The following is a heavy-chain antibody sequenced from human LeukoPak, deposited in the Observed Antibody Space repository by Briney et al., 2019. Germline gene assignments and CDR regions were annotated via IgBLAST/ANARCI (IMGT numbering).Heavy chain of an antibody. CDR2: IPSDGNNK. Sequence: GRSLRLSCAASGFSFSSYAMHWVRQAPGKGLEWVAVIPSDGNNKKYGDSVKGRFTISRDNSKSTMFLQMNSLRADDTAVYYCAREGGTSRGYSYGHWGQGILVPV. CDR1: GFSFSSYA. V-gene: IGHV3-30*04. J-gene: IGHJ1*01. CDR3: AREGGTSRGYSYGH. D-gene: IGHD5-18*01.